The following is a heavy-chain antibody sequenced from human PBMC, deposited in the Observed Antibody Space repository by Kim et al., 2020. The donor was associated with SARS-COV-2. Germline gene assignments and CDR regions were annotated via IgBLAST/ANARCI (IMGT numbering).Heavy chain of an antibody. CDR1: GGSISSSNW. D-gene: IGHD3-3*01. V-gene: IGHV4-4*02. CDR3: ARGTYYDFWGGYYHDWSNWFDP. CDR2: IYHSGST. J-gene: IGHJ5*02. Sequence: SETLSLTCAVSGGSISSSNWWSWVRQPPGKGLEWIGEIYHSGSTNYNPSLKSRVTISVDKSKNQFSLKLSSVTAADTAVYYCARGTYYDFWGGYYHDWSNWFDPWGQGTLVTVSS.